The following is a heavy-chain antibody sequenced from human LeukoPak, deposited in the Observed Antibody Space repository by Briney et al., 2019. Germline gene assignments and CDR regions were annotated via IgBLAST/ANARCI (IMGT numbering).Heavy chain of an antibody. CDR3: ARDFGVAGATPDY. CDR2: IIPIFGTA. Sequence: SVKVSCKASGGTFSSYAISWVRQAPGQGLEWMGGIIPIFGTANYAQKFQGRVTITTDESTSTAYMELSSLRSDDTAVYYCARDFGVAGATPDYWGQGTLVTVSS. V-gene: IGHV1-69*05. CDR1: GGTFSSYA. D-gene: IGHD1-26*01. J-gene: IGHJ4*02.